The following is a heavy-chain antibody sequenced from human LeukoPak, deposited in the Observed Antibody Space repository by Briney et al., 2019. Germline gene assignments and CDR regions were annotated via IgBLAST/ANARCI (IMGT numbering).Heavy chain of an antibody. CDR3: ARARYHSDSRGYYYVDY. Sequence: GGSLRLSCAASGFTFSHYWMTWVRQGPGKGLEWVANIKEDGGEKNYVDSVKGRFIISRDNAKNSLYLQMNSLGVEDTAVYYCARARYHSDSRGYYYVDYWGQGTSVTVSS. V-gene: IGHV3-7*01. J-gene: IGHJ4*02. D-gene: IGHD3-22*01. CDR1: GFTFSHYW. CDR2: IKEDGGEK.